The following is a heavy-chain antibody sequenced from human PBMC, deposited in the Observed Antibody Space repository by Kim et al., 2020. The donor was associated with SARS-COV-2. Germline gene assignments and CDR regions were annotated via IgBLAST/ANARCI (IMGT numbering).Heavy chain of an antibody. V-gene: IGHV3-48*02. D-gene: IGHD5-12*01. Sequence: ADSVKGRFTISRDNAKNSLYLQMNSLRDEDTAVYYCAREGSGYDPSGMDVWGQGTTVTVSS. CDR3: AREGSGYDPSGMDV. J-gene: IGHJ6*02.